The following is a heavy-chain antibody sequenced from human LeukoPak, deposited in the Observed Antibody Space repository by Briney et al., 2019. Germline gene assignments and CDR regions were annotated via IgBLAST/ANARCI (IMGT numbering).Heavy chain of an antibody. CDR3: ARAGEIAARGFDY. CDR2: INPSGGST. J-gene: IGHJ4*02. Sequence: GASVKVCCKASGYTFTSYYIHWVRQAPGQGLEWMGIINPSGGSTSYAQKFQGRVTMTRDMSTSTVYMELSSLRSEDTAVYYCARAGEIAARGFDYWGQGTLVTVSS. V-gene: IGHV1-46*01. CDR1: GYTFTSYY. D-gene: IGHD6-6*01.